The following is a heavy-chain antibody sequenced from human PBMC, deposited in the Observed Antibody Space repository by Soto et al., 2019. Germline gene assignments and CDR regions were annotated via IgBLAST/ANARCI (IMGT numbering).Heavy chain of an antibody. CDR1: GGSISSYY. Sequence: SLTCTVSGGSISSYYWSWIRQPPGKGLEWIGYIYYSGSTNYNPSLKSRVTISVDTSKNQFSLKLSSVTAADTAVYYCARVNNWFDPWGQGTLVTVSS. V-gene: IGHV4-59*01. CDR3: ARVNNWFDP. CDR2: IYYSGST. J-gene: IGHJ5*02.